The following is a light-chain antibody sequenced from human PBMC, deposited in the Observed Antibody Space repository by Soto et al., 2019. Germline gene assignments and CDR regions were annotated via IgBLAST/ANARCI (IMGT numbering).Light chain of an antibody. CDR3: QQYGSSPLT. CDR1: QSVSSSY. CDR2: DAS. J-gene: IGKJ5*01. Sequence: EIVLTQSPGTLSLSPCERATLSFSASQSVSSSYLAWYQLKPGQAPRLLIYDASSRATGIPDRISGSGSGTDFTLTISRLEPEDFAVYYCQQYGSSPLTFGQGTRLEI. V-gene: IGKV3-20*01.